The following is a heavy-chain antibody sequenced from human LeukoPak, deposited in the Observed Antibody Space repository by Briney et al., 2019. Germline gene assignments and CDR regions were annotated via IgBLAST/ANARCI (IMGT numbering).Heavy chain of an antibody. D-gene: IGHD4-23*01. Sequence: ASVKVSCKASGGTFSSYAISWVRQAPGQGLEWMGGIIPIFGTANYAQKFQGRVTITTDESTSTAYMELSSLRSEDTAVYHCARDLRNSGAFDIWGQGTMVTVSS. CDR2: IIPIFGTA. CDR3: ARDLRNSGAFDI. J-gene: IGHJ3*02. CDR1: GGTFSSYA. V-gene: IGHV1-69*05.